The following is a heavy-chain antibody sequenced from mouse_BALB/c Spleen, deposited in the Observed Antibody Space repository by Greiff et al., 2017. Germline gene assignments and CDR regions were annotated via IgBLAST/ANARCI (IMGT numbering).Heavy chain of an antibody. D-gene: IGHD2-14*01. CDR2: INPGSGGT. CDR3: ARKGEYDDAMDY. J-gene: IGHJ4*01. Sequence: VQLQQSGAELVRPGTSVKVSCKASGYAFTNYLIEWVKQRPGQGLEWIGVINPGSGGTNYNEKFKGKATLTADKSSSTDYMQLSSLTSDDSAVYFCARKGEYDDAMDYWGQGTSVTVSS. V-gene: IGHV1-54*01. CDR1: GYAFTNYL.